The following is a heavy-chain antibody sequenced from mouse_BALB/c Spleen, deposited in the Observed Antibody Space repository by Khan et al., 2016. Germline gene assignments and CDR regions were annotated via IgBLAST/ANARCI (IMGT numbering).Heavy chain of an antibody. Sequence: VELMESGAELVRPGTSVKVSCKASGYAFTNYLIEWVKQRPGQGLEWIGVINPGSGGTNYNEKFKGKATLTADKSSSTAYMQLSSLTSDDSAVFFCARSDGYDVGYAYWGQGTLVTVSA. V-gene: IGHV1-54*01. CDR3: ARSDGYDVGYAY. CDR1: GYAFTNYL. J-gene: IGHJ3*01. CDR2: INPGSGGT. D-gene: IGHD2-2*01.